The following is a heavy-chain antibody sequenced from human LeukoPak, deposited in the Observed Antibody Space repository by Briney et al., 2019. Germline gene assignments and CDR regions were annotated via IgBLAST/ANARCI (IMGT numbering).Heavy chain of an antibody. Sequence: ASVKVSCKASGYTFTGYYMHWVRQAPGQGLEWMGWINPNSGGTNYAQKFQGRVTMTRDKSIRTAYMELSRLTSDDTAVYYCAKDHAHYYGSGSYYKWGQGTLVTVSS. CDR3: AKDHAHYYGSGSYYK. CDR1: GYTFTGYY. V-gene: IGHV1-2*02. CDR2: INPNSGGT. D-gene: IGHD3-10*01. J-gene: IGHJ4*02.